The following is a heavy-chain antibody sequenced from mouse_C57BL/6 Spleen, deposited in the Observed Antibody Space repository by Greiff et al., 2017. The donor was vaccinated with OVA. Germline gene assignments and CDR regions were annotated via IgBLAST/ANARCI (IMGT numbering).Heavy chain of an antibody. Sequence: DVMLVESGGGLVQPGGSLKLSCAASGFTFSDYYMYWVRQTPEKRLEWVAYISNGGGSTYYPDTVKGRFTISRDNAKNTLYLQMSRLKSEDTAMYYCARDYYGSSYDAMDYWGQGTSVTVSS. CDR3: ARDYYGSSYDAMDY. J-gene: IGHJ4*01. D-gene: IGHD1-1*01. CDR1: GFTFSDYY. CDR2: ISNGGGST. V-gene: IGHV5-12*01.